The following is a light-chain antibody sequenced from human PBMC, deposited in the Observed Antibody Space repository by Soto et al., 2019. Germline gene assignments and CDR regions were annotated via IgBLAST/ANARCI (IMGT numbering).Light chain of an antibody. Sequence: DIQMTQSPSTLSASVGDRVTITCRPSQSISSWLAWYHQKPGKAPKLLIYDASSLESGVPSRFSGSGSGTEFTLTISSLQPDDFATYYCQQYNSYSGTFGQGTKVEIK. V-gene: IGKV1-5*01. CDR1: QSISSW. CDR2: DAS. CDR3: QQYNSYSGT. J-gene: IGKJ1*01.